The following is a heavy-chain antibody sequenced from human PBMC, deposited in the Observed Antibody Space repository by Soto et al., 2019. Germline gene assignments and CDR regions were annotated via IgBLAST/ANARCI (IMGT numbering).Heavy chain of an antibody. V-gene: IGHV3-9*01. J-gene: IGHJ6*02. CDR3: ATDMGDPADLFTGYKNVRAMDV. D-gene: IGHD3-9*01. Sequence: EVQLVESGGGLVQSGRSLRLSCAASGFTFDDYAMHWVRQVPGQGLEWVSGLSWNSASIGYADSVKGRFTISRDNAKNSLDLLMDSLRCEDSALYYCATDMGDPADLFTGYKNVRAMDVRGQGTTVTVSS. CDR1: GFTFDDYA. CDR2: LSWNSASI.